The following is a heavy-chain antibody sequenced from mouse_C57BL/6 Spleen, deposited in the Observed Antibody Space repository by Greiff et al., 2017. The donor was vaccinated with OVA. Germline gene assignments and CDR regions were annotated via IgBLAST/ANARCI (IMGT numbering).Heavy chain of an antibody. CDR1: GYSITSGYY. Sequence: EVQRVESGPGLVKPSQSLSLTCSVTGYSITSGYYWNWIRQFPGNKLEWMGYISYDGSNNYNPSLKNRISITRDTSKNQFFLKLNSVTTEDTATYYCARELGRDWYFDVWGTGTTVTVSS. J-gene: IGHJ1*03. D-gene: IGHD4-1*01. V-gene: IGHV3-6*01. CDR3: ARELGRDWYFDV. CDR2: ISYDGSN.